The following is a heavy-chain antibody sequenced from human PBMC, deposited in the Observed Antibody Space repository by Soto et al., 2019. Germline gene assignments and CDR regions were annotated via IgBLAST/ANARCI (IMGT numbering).Heavy chain of an antibody. J-gene: IGHJ4*02. Sequence: ASVKGSCKASGYTFSSYFMHWVRRAPGQGLEWMGVMNPTSGSTSYAQNFQGRVTMTTDTSTSTAYMELRSLRSDDTAVYYCARDKRAVAGTIDYWGQGTLVTVSS. CDR3: ARDKRAVAGTIDY. D-gene: IGHD6-19*01. V-gene: IGHV1-46*01. CDR2: MNPTSGST. CDR1: GYTFSSYF.